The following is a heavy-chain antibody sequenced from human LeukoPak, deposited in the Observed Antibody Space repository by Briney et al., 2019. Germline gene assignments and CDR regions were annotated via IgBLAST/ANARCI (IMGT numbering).Heavy chain of an antibody. V-gene: IGHV3-21*01. CDR2: ISSSSSYI. J-gene: IGHJ4*02. Sequence: GGSLRLSCAASGFTFSSYSMNWVRQAPGKGLEWVSSISSSSSYIYYADSVKGRFTISRDNAKNSLYLQMNSLSAEDTAVYYCARDTMNSWDFWSGYLHYWGQGTLVTVPS. D-gene: IGHD3-3*01. CDR3: ARDTMNSWDFWSGYLHY. CDR1: GFTFSSYS.